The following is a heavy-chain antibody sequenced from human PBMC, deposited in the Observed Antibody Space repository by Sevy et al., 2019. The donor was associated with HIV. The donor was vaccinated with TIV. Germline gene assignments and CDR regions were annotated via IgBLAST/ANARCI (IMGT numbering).Heavy chain of an antibody. V-gene: IGHV3-48*01. CDR3: ARAGGDTAYAMDV. CDR1: GFTFSSYS. D-gene: IGHD2-21*01. J-gene: IGHJ6*02. Sequence: GGSLRLSCAASGFTFSSYSMNWVRQAPGKGLEWVSYISSSSSTKLNADSVKGRFTISRDNAKNSLFLQMNSLRAEDTAVYYCARAGGDTAYAMDVWGQGTTVTVSS. CDR2: ISSSSSTK.